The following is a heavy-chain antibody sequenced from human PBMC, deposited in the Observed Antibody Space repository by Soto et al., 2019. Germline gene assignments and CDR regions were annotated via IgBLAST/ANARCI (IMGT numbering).Heavy chain of an antibody. D-gene: IGHD3-22*01. J-gene: IGHJ6*02. CDR1: GFTFSNAW. CDR2: IKSKTDGGTT. Sequence: GGSLRLSCAASGFTFSNAWMNWVRQAPGKGLEWVGRIKSKTDGGTTDYAAPVKGRFTISRDDSKNTLYLQMNSLKTEDTAVYYCTTDPEDYYDSSGSPYYGMDVWGQGTTVTVSS. V-gene: IGHV3-15*07. CDR3: TTDPEDYYDSSGSPYYGMDV.